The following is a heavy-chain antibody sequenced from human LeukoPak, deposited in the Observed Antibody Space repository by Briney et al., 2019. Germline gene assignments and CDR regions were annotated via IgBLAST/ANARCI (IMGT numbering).Heavy chain of an antibody. J-gene: IGHJ6*02. CDR2: ISSNGGST. V-gene: IGHV3-64*01. CDR3: ARGHNWNYGQYYYGMNV. D-gene: IGHD1-7*01. Sequence: GGSLRLSCAASGFTFSSYAMHWVRQAPGKGLEYVSAISSNGGSTYYANSVKGRFTISRDNSKNTLYLQMGSLRAEDMAVYYCARGHNWNYGQYYYGMNVWGQGTTVTVSS. CDR1: GFTFSSYA.